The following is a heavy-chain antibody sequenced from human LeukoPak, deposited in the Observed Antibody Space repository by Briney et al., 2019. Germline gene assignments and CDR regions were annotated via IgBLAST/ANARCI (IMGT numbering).Heavy chain of an antibody. CDR3: ARGDLGDFDY. V-gene: IGHV4-38-2*02. CDR1: GYSISSGYY. J-gene: IGHJ4*02. D-gene: IGHD3-10*01. Sequence: SETLSLTCTVSGYSISSGYYWGWIRQPPGKGLEWIGSIYHSGSTYYNPSLKSRVTISVDTSKNQFSLKLSSVTAADTAVYYCARGDLGDFDYWGQGTLVTVSS. CDR2: IYHSGST.